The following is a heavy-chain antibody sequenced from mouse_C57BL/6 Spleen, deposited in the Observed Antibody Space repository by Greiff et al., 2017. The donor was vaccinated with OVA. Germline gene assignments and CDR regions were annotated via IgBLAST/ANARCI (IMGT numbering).Heavy chain of an antibody. Sequence: ESGPGLVKPSQSLSLTCSVPGYSITSGYYWNWIRQFPGNKLEWMGYISYDGSNNYNPSLKNRISITRDTSKNQFFLKLNSVTTEDTATYYCARDGNYGGDAMDYWGQGTSVTVSS. J-gene: IGHJ4*01. D-gene: IGHD2-1*01. V-gene: IGHV3-6*01. CDR3: ARDGNYGGDAMDY. CDR2: ISYDGSN. CDR1: GYSITSGYY.